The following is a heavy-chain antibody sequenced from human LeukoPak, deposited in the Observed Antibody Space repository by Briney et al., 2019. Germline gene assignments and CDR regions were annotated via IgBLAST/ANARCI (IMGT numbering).Heavy chain of an antibody. CDR3: ARVGVLRYFDWLPAASWFDP. Sequence: SETLSLTCTVSGGSISSYYWSWIRQPAGKGLEWIGRIYTSGSTNYNPSLKSRVTMSVDTSKNQFSLKLSSVTAADTAVYYCARVGVLRYFDWLPAASWFDPWGQGTLVTVSS. V-gene: IGHV4-4*07. D-gene: IGHD3-9*01. CDR2: IYTSGST. J-gene: IGHJ5*02. CDR1: GGSISSYY.